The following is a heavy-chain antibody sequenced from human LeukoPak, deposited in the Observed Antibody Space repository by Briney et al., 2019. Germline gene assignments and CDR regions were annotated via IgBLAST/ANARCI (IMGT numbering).Heavy chain of an antibody. J-gene: IGHJ3*02. D-gene: IGHD2-2*01. CDR3: ARKCSTSCYGDAFDI. Sequence: PGGSLRLSCAASGFTFGTYAMTWVRQAPGKGLEWVSSISSSSSYIYYADSVKGRFTISRDNAKNSLYLQMNSLRAEDTAVYYCARKCSTSCYGDAFDIWGQGTMVTVSS. V-gene: IGHV3-21*01. CDR1: GFTFGTYA. CDR2: ISSSSSYI.